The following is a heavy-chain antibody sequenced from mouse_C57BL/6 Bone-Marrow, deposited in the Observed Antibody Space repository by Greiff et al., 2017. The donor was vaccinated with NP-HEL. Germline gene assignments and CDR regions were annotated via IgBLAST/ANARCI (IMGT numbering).Heavy chain of an antibody. CDR2: ISDGGSYT. V-gene: IGHV5-4*03. CDR1: GFTFSSYA. Sequence: EVKVEESGGGLVKPGGSLKLSCAASGFTFSSYAMSWVRQTPEKRLEWVATISDGGSYTYYPDNVKGRFTISRDNAKNNLYLQMSHLKSEDTAMYYCARADYYGSSYIPDWFAYWGQGTLVTVSA. D-gene: IGHD1-1*01. J-gene: IGHJ3*01. CDR3: ARADYYGSSYIPDWFAY.